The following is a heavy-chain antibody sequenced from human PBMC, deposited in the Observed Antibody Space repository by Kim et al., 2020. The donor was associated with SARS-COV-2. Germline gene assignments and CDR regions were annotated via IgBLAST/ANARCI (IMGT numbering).Heavy chain of an antibody. Sequence: GGSLRLSCAASGFTFSSYAMHWVRQAPGKGLEWVAVISYDGSNKYYADSVKGRFTISRDNSKNTLYLQMNSLRAEDTAVYYCASGDVDYYDSSGPNFDYWGQGTLVTVSS. D-gene: IGHD3-22*01. CDR2: ISYDGSNK. CDR1: GFTFSSYA. CDR3: ASGDVDYYDSSGPNFDY. V-gene: IGHV3-30-3*01. J-gene: IGHJ4*02.